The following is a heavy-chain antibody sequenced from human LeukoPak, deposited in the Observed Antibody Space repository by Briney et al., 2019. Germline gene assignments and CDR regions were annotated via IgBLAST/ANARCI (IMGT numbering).Heavy chain of an antibody. V-gene: IGHV3-74*01. D-gene: IGHD6-13*01. J-gene: IGHJ4*02. CDR1: GFTFSTYW. CDR3: VRDAGTKLGY. CDR2: INLDGATT. Sequence: PGGSLRLSCAASGFTFSTYWMHWVRQAPGKGLVWVSRINLDGATTSYADSVKGRFTISRDNAKNTLYLQMNSLRAEDTAVYYCVRDAGTKLGYWGQGTLLTVSS.